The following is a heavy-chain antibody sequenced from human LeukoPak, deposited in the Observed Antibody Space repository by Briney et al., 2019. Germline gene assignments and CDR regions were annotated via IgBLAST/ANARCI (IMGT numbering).Heavy chain of an antibody. CDR1: GFTFSSYG. J-gene: IGHJ3*02. D-gene: IGHD3-10*01. CDR3: ARADYYGSGSYYRRGDAFDI. V-gene: IGHV3-33*01. Sequence: PEGSLRLSCAASGFTFSSYGMHWVRQAPGKGLEGVAVIWYDGSNKYYADSVKGRFTISRDNSKNTLYLQMNSLRAEDTAVYYCARADYYGSGSYYRRGDAFDIWGQGTMVTVSS. CDR2: IWYDGSNK.